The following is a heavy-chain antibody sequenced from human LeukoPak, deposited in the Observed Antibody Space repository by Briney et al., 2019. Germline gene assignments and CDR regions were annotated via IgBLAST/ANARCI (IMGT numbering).Heavy chain of an antibody. CDR2: ISPSGDIL. CDR1: GFTFSSHG. J-gene: IGHJ3*02. V-gene: IGHV3-23*01. CDR3: ANDDYYDSSGQLDAFDI. Sequence: GGSLRLACAASGFTFSSHGMNWVRQAPGKGLEWVSGISPSGDILYYADSVKGQFTISRDNSKNTVYLQMNSLRAEDTAVYYCANDDYYDSSGQLDAFDIWGQGTMVTVSS. D-gene: IGHD3-22*01.